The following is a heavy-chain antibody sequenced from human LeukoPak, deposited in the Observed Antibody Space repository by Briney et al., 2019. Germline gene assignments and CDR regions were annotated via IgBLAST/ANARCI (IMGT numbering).Heavy chain of an antibody. CDR2: IYYSGST. CDR1: GGSISSSSYY. Sequence: SSETLSLTCTVSGGSISSSSYYWGWIRQPPGKGLEWIGSIYYSGSTYYNPSLKSRVTISVDTSKNQFSLKLSSVTAADTAVYYCARDGYDFWSGYFFRGGDYFDYWGQGTLVTVSS. D-gene: IGHD3-3*01. V-gene: IGHV4-39*02. CDR3: ARDGYDFWSGYFFRGGDYFDY. J-gene: IGHJ4*02.